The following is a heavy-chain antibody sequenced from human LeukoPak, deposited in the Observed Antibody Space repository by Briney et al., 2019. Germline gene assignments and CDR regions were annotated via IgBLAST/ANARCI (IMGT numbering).Heavy chain of an antibody. D-gene: IGHD4-23*01. CDR1: GFTFSSYA. V-gene: IGHV3-30-3*01. J-gene: IGHJ4*02. CDR2: ISYDGSNK. CDR3: ASARTVVTVHVY. Sequence: GRSLRLSCAASGFTFSSYAMHWVRQAPGKGLEWVAVISYDGSNKYYADSVKGRFTISRDNSNNTLYLQMNSLRAEDTAVYYCASARTVVTVHVYWGQGTLVTVSS.